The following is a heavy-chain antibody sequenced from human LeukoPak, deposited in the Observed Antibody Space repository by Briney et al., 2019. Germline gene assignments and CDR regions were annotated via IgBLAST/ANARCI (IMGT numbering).Heavy chain of an antibody. CDR2: INHSGST. J-gene: IGHJ5*02. D-gene: IGHD6-13*01. CDR3: ARVLFSSGWYNWFDP. CDR1: GGSFSGYY. V-gene: IGHV4-34*01. Sequence: SETLSLTCAVYGGSFSGYYWSWIRQPPGKGLEWIGEINHSGSTNYNPSLKSRVTISVDTSKNQFSLKLSSVTAADTAVYYRARVLFSSGWYNWFDPWGQGTLVTVSS.